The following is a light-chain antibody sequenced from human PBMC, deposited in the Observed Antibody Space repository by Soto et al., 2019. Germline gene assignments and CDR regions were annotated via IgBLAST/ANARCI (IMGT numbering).Light chain of an antibody. CDR1: SGDVGTYNY. CDR2: DVS. V-gene: IGLV2-14*01. J-gene: IGLJ1*01. CDR3: SSYSSSSTRDV. Sequence: QSALTQPASVSGSPGQSITISCTGTSGDVGTYNYVSWYLQHPGKAPKLMIYDVSNRPSGVSNRLSGSKSGNTASLTISGLQAEDEADYYCSSYSSSSTRDVFGTGTKVTV.